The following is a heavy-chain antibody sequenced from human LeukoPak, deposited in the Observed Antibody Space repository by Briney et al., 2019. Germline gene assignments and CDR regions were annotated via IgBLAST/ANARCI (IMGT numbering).Heavy chain of an antibody. V-gene: IGHV1-2*02. D-gene: IGHD3-3*01. CDR1: GYTFAGYY. J-gene: IGHJ4*02. CDR2: INPNSGGT. Sequence: GASVKFSCKASGYTFAGYYMHWVRQVPGQGLEWMGWINPNSGGTNYAQKFQGRVTMTRDTSISTAYMELSRLRSDDTAVYYCARAHGITIFGVVIGIDYWGQGTLVTVSS. CDR3: ARAHGITIFGVVIGIDY.